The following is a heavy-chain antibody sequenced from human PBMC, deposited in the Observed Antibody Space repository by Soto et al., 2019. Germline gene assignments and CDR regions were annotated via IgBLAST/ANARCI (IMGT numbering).Heavy chain of an antibody. D-gene: IGHD2-2*01. J-gene: IGHJ6*02. CDR3: ARGVVPAAGAAPHYFHYGVDV. V-gene: IGHV1-69*06. Sequence: QVQLVQSGPEVKKPGSSVKVSCQTSGDTFKKFAISWVRQAPGQGPEWMGGIIPMFGTTKYTQKLQGRVTFTADKSTGTAYMEMTSLMSEDTATYFCARGVVPAAGAAPHYFHYGVDVWGQGTTVTVSS. CDR1: GDTFKKFA. CDR2: IIPMFGTT.